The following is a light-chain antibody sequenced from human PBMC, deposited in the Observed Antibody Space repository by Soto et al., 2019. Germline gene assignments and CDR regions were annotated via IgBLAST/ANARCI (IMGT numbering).Light chain of an antibody. V-gene: IGKV1-39*01. J-gene: IGKJ5*01. CDR1: QSISSY. CDR3: QQSHSTPIT. CDR2: TTS. Sequence: DIQMTQSPSSLSASVGDRVTITCRASQSISSYLNWYQQKPGKAPKLLSCTTSRLQSGVPSRFRGRGSGTEFTLTISSLQPEDFATYYCQQSHSTPITFGQGTRLEIK.